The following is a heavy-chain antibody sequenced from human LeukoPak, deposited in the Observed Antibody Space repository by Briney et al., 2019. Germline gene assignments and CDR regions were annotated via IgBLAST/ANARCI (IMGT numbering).Heavy chain of an antibody. J-gene: IGHJ4*02. D-gene: IGHD1-26*01. CDR3: AREWELLFGYFDY. Sequence: GRSLRLSCAASGFTFSSYGIHWVRQAPGKGLEWVAVISYDGSNKYYADSVKGRFTISRDNSKNTLYLQMNSLRAEDTAVYYCAREWELLFGYFDYWGQGTLVTVSS. CDR2: ISYDGSNK. V-gene: IGHV3-30*19. CDR1: GFTFSSYG.